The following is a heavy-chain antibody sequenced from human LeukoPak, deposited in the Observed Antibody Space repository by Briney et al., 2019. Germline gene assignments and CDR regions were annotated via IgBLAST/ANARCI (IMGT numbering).Heavy chain of an antibody. J-gene: IGHJ4*02. D-gene: IGHD1-26*01. CDR1: GFTFSSYA. CDR3: AKDRGGSYLGYFDY. Sequence: GRSLRLSCAASGFTFSSYAMHWVRQAPGKGLEWVAVISYDGSNKYYADSVKGRFTISRDNSKNTLYLQMNSLRAEDTAVYYCAKDRGGSYLGYFDYWGQGTLVTVTS. CDR2: ISYDGSNK. V-gene: IGHV3-30*04.